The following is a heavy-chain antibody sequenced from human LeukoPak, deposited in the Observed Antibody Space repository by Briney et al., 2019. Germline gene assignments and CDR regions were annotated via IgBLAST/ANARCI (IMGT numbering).Heavy chain of an antibody. J-gene: IGHJ5*02. D-gene: IGHD6-19*01. Sequence: PSETLSLTCSVSGGSISSYYWAWIRQPPGKGLEWIGYISYSRSTNYNPSLKSRVTISVDTSKNQFSLKLSSVTAADTAVYYCARYVAVAENWFDPWGQGTLVIVSS. CDR2: ISYSRST. CDR3: ARYVAVAENWFDP. CDR1: GGSISSYY. V-gene: IGHV4-59*01.